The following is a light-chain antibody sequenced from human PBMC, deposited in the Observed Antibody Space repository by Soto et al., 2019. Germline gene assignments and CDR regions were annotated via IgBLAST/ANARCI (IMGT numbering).Light chain of an antibody. V-gene: IGKV3-20*01. CDR2: DAS. Sequence: EIVLTQSPGTLSLSPGDRAALSCRASQSVSTDFLAWYQQKPGQAPRLLMYDASSRATGVPDRFSGSGSGIDFTLTITRLEPEDFAVYYCQQYDSSPWTFGQGTKVEIK. J-gene: IGKJ1*01. CDR3: QQYDSSPWT. CDR1: QSVSTDF.